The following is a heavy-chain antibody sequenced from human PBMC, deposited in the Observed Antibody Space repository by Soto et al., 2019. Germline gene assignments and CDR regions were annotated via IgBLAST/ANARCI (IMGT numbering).Heavy chain of an antibody. V-gene: IGHV4-59*12. CDR3: ARGVTMVRGVIHTPYFDY. Sequence: SETLSLTCTVSGGSISSYYWSWIRQPPGKGLEWIGYIYYIGSTNYNPSLKSRVTISVDTSKNQFSLKLSSVTAADTTVYYCARGVTMVRGVIHTPYFDYWGQGTLVTVSS. D-gene: IGHD3-10*01. J-gene: IGHJ4*02. CDR1: GGSISSYY. CDR2: IYYIGST.